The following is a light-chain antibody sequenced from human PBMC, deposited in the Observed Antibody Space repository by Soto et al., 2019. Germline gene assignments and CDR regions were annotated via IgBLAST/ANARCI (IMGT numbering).Light chain of an antibody. CDR2: EVS. J-gene: IGKJ1*01. V-gene: IGKV2D-29*01. Sequence: DIEMTQTPLSLSVTPGQPASISCKSSQSLLHSDGKTYVYWYQQKPGQPPKLLICEVSNRFSGGPDRFNGRGARKDFPLEISRVEAEDVGVYYCMQSLHLPWTFGQGTKVE. CDR1: QSLLHSDGKTY. CDR3: MQSLHLPWT.